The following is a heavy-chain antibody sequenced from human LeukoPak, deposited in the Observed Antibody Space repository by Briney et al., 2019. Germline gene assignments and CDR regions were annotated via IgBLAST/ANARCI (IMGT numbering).Heavy chain of an antibody. CDR3: AKGCRYCSGGSQDS. V-gene: IGHV3-30*18. D-gene: IGHD2-15*01. CDR1: GFTFSSYG. CDR2: ISYDGSNK. J-gene: IGHJ4*02. Sequence: GGSLRLSCAASGFTFSSYGMHWVRQTPGKGLDCVATISYDGSNKYYADSVKGRFTISRDNSKNTLYLQMNSLRAEDTAVFYCAKGCRYCSGGSQDSWGQGTLVTVSS.